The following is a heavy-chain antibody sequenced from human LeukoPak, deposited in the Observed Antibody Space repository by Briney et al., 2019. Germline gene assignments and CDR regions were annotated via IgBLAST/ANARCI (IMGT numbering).Heavy chain of an antibody. CDR1: GGSISSGSYY. D-gene: IGHD3-22*01. Sequence: PSQTLSLTCTVSGGSISSGSYYWSWIPQPAGKGLEWIGRIYTSGSTNYNPSLKSRVTISVDTSKNQLSLKRSSVTAADTAVYYCARSGSGSGYYGAFDIWGQGTMVTVSS. V-gene: IGHV4-61*02. CDR2: IYTSGST. CDR3: ARSGSGSGYYGAFDI. J-gene: IGHJ3*02.